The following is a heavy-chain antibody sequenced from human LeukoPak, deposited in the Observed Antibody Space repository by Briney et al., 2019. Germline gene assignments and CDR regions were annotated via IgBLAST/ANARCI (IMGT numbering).Heavy chain of an antibody. V-gene: IGHV1-69*04. CDR3: ARDRDGYNYTPFDY. D-gene: IGHD5-12*01. CDR2: IIPILGIA. J-gene: IGHJ4*02. Sequence: GASVKVSCKASGGTFSSYAMRGVRPAPGQGLGWVGRIIPILGIANYAQKFKGRVTITADKSTSTAYMELSSLRSEDTAVYYCARDRDGYNYTPFDYWGQGTLVTVSS. CDR1: GGTFSSYA.